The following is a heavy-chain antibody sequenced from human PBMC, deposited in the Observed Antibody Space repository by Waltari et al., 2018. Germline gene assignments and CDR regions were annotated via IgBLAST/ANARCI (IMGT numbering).Heavy chain of an antibody. CDR2: IYTSGST. J-gene: IGHJ4*02. V-gene: IGHV4-61*02. Sequence: QVQLQESGPGLVKPSQTLSLTCPVPGASISSSNYWTWIRQPAGKGLEWIGLIYTSGSTNYNPSLKSRVTISVDASKNQFSLKLSSVTAADTAVYYCARELGNWGQGTLVTVSA. CDR3: ARELGN. CDR1: GASISSSNY.